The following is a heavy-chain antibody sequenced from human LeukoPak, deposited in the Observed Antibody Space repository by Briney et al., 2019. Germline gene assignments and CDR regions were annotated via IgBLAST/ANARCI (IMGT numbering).Heavy chain of an antibody. V-gene: IGHV3-23*01. D-gene: IGHD3-22*01. CDR2: ISGSGGST. J-gene: IGHJ5*02. Sequence: PGGSLRLSCAASGFTFSTYAMNWVRQAPGKGLEWVSVISGSGGSTYYADSVKGRFTISRDNSKNTLYLQMNSLRVEDTAVYYCAKAGPASSDYLNWFDPWGQGTQVTVSS. CDR1: GFTFSTYA. CDR3: AKAGPASSDYLNWFDP.